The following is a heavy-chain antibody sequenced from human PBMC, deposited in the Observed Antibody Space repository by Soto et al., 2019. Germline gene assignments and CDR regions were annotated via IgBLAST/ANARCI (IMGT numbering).Heavy chain of an antibody. CDR1: GGTFSSYA. J-gene: IGHJ3*02. CDR3: ARGDSYGYKNYAFDI. D-gene: IGHD5-18*01. V-gene: IGHV1-69*13. Sequence: SVKVSCKASGGTFSSYAISWVRQAPGQGLEWMGGIIPIFGTANYAQKFQGRVTITADESTSTAYMELSSLRSEDTAVYYCARGDSYGYKNYAFDIWGQGTMVTVSS. CDR2: IIPIFGTA.